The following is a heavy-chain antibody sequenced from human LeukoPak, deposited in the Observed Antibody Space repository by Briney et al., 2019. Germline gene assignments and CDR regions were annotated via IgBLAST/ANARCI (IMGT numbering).Heavy chain of an antibody. J-gene: IGHJ6*03. Sequence: PGGSLRLSCAASAFTFSSYGMHWVRQAPGKGLEWVSSITSSSSYIYYADSVKGRFTISRDNAKNSLYLQMNSLRAEDTAVYYCARDPYSGSYWDYYYYYMDLWGQGTTVTISS. V-gene: IGHV3-21*01. CDR2: ITSSSSYI. CDR1: AFTFSSYG. D-gene: IGHD1-26*01. CDR3: ARDPYSGSYWDYYYYYMDL.